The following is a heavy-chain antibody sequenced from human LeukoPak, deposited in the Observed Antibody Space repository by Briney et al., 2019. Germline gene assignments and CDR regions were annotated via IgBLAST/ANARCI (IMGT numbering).Heavy chain of an antibody. CDR2: IYSGGST. V-gene: IGHV3-53*01. CDR1: GFTVSSNY. J-gene: IGHJ6*03. D-gene: IGHD6-25*01. Sequence: GGSLRLSCAASGFTVSSNYMSWVRQAPGKGLEWVSVIYSGGSTYYADSVKGRFTISRDNSKNTLYLQMNSLRAEDTAVYYCARRRLDYYYMDVWGKGTTVTVSS. CDR3: ARRRLDYYYMDV.